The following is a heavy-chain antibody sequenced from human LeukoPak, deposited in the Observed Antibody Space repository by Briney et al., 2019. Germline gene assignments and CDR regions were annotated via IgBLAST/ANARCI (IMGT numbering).Heavy chain of an antibody. D-gene: IGHD2-2*01. J-gene: IGHJ4*02. CDR2: ISRSSDYK. CDR3: AGPTFLRGAYCSTKS. V-gene: IGHV3-11*03. CDR1: GFASGDNP. Sequence: GGSLRLSCVASGFASGDNPMSWIRQAPGKGLEWVSYISRSSDYKDFADSVRGRFTVSRDNAKNSMYLQMSSLRAEDTAVYYCAGPTFLRGAYCSTKSWGQGTLVTVSS.